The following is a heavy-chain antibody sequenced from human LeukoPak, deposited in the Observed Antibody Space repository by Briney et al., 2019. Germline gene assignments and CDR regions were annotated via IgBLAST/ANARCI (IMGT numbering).Heavy chain of an antibody. V-gene: IGHV3-23*01. Sequence: GGSLRLSCAASGFTFSSYAMSWVRQAPGKGLEWVSGISGSGAGTYYADSVKGRFTISRDNSKNTLYLQMNSLRADDTAVYYCARDRACSSTSCDPSYWGQGTLVTVSS. CDR3: ARDRACSSTSCDPSY. CDR1: GFTFSSYA. CDR2: ISGSGAGT. D-gene: IGHD2-2*01. J-gene: IGHJ4*02.